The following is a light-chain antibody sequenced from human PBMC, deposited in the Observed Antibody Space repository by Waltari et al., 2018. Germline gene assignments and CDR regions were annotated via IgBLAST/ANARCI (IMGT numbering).Light chain of an antibody. J-gene: IGKJ2*02. CDR1: QSVSTN. CDR3: QQYNNWPRT. Sequence: EIAMTQSPATLSVSPGERASLSCRASQSVSTNLAWYQQKPGQAPRLRISGASTRATGIPARFSGSGSGTEFTLTISSLLSEDFAVYYCQQYNNWPRTFGQGTKLEIK. CDR2: GAS. V-gene: IGKV3-15*01.